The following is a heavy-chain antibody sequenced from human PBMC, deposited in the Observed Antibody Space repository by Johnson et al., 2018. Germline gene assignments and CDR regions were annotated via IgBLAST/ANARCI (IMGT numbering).Heavy chain of an antibody. V-gene: IGHV3-11*01. Sequence: VQLLESGGGLVQPGGSLRLSCVASGFIFDDYYMSWIRQAPGKGLEWVSYISTNGLTTSYADTVKGRFTISRENTKNSLYLEMNSLRVEDTAVYYCARSPGRGGDCYYFDSWGQGTLVTVSS. CDR2: ISTNGLTT. J-gene: IGHJ4*02. D-gene: IGHD2-21*02. CDR3: ARSPGRGGDCYYFDS. CDR1: GFIFDDYY.